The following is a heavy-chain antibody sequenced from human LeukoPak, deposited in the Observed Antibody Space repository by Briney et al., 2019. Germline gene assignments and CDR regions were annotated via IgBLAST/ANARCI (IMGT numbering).Heavy chain of an antibody. CDR3: TRDRSRAEDD. CDR1: GFTFSGHW. CDR2: INQGGSDK. V-gene: IGHV3-7*01. J-gene: IGHJ4*02. D-gene: IGHD1-14*01. Sequence: GGSLRLSCAAPGFTFSGHWMSWVRQAPGKGLEWVANINQGGSDKYYVDSVKGRFTISGDNANNLLYLQMNSLRGEDTAVYYCTRDRSRAEDDWGQGTLVTVSS.